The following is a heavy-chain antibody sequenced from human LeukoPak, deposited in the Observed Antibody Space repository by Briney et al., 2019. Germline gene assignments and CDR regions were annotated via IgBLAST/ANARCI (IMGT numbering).Heavy chain of an antibody. CDR1: GGSISSYY. Sequence: ETLSLTCTVSGGSISSYYWSWIRQPAGKGLEWIGRIYASGNTNYNPSLKSRVTMSVDTSKNQFFMKLYSVTAADTAVYYCATDSSGTYDYWGQGILVTVSS. D-gene: IGHD1-26*01. CDR2: IYASGNT. CDR3: ATDSSGTYDY. J-gene: IGHJ4*02. V-gene: IGHV4-4*07.